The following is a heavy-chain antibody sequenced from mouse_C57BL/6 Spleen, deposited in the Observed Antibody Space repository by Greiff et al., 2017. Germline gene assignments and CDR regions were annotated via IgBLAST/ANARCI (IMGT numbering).Heavy chain of an antibody. V-gene: IGHV1-15*01. J-gene: IGHJ1*03. CDR3: TRYDGYYFDV. CDR2: IDPEPGGT. CDR1: GYTFTDYE. Sequence: VQLQQSGAELVRPGASVTLSCKASGYTFTDYEMHWVKQTPVHGLEWIGAIDPEPGGTAYNQKFKGKAILTADKSSSTAYMELRSLTSEDSAVYYCTRYDGYYFDVWGTGTTVTVSS. D-gene: IGHD2-3*01.